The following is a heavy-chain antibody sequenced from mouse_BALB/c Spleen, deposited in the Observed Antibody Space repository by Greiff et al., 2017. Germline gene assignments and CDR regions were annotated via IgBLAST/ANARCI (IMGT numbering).Heavy chain of an antibody. CDR2: INPNNGGT. CDR1: GYTFTDYN. D-gene: IGHD1-1*01. CDR3: ARPDWSYEGFAY. J-gene: IGHJ3*01. V-gene: IGHV1-18*01. Sequence: EVQLQQSGPELVKPGASVKIPCKASGYTFTDYNMDWVKQSHGKSLEWIGDINPNNGGTIYNQKFKGKATLTVVKSSSTAYMELRSLTSEDTAVYYCARPDWSYEGFAYWGQGTLVTVSA.